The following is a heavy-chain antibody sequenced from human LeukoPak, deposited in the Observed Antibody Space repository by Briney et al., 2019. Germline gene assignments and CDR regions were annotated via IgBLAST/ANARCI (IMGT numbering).Heavy chain of an antibody. J-gene: IGHJ4*02. Sequence: GGSLRLSCSASQFKFDSYGMHWVRQTPGKGLEYVSGNNSDGLNTYYAKSGKGRFTIARDNAKNTLYLQMGSLKTEDMAVYYCARSTDGSAHFDYWCEGTMVIVFS. D-gene: IGHD1-1*01. CDR2: NNSDGLNT. CDR3: ARSTDGSAHFDY. CDR1: QFKFDSYG. V-gene: IGHV3-64*01.